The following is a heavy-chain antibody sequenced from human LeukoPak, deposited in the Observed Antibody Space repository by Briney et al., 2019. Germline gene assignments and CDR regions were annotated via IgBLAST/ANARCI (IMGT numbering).Heavy chain of an antibody. V-gene: IGHV4-39*01. Sequence: SETLSLTCTVSGGSISSSSYYWGWIRQPPGKGLESIGNIYYSGSTYYNPSLKSRVTISVDTSKNQISLKLSSVTAADTAVYYCARLALRGVIISHFDYWGQGTLVTVSS. D-gene: IGHD3-10*01. CDR3: ARLALRGVIISHFDY. CDR2: IYYSGST. J-gene: IGHJ4*02. CDR1: GGSISSSSYY.